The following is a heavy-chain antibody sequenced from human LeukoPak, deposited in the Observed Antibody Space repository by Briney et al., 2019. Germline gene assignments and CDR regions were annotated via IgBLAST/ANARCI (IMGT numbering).Heavy chain of an antibody. CDR1: GFSFSTYA. CDR2: VNGNGGST. CDR3: AKSLYGGCDY. D-gene: IGHD3-16*02. J-gene: IGHJ4*02. V-gene: IGHV3-23*01. Sequence: PGGSLRLSCAASGFSFSTYAMSWVRQAPGKGLEWVSGVNGNGGSTSYADSVKGRFTIFSDNSKNTVYLQMNSLRVEDTAVYYCAKSLYGGCDYWGQGTLITVSS.